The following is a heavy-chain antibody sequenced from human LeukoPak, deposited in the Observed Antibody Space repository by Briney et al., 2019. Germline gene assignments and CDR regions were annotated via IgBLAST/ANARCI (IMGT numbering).Heavy chain of an antibody. Sequence: GGSLRLSCAASGFIFSSYSMKWVRQAPGKGLEWVSYISSSSTTIYYADSVKGRFTISRDNAKNSLYLQMNSLRAEDTAVYYCTKAVRGYQHDAFDIWGQGTMVTVSS. CDR3: TKAVRGYQHDAFDI. CDR1: GFIFSSYS. V-gene: IGHV3-48*01. J-gene: IGHJ3*02. CDR2: ISSSSTTI. D-gene: IGHD3-22*01.